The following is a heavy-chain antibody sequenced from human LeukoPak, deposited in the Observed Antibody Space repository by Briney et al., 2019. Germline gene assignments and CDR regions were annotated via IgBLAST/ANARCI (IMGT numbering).Heavy chain of an antibody. CDR3: AKDRGGETYFDL. J-gene: IGHJ2*01. D-gene: IGHD2-21*01. CDR2: ISGSGGST. V-gene: IGHV3-23*01. Sequence: PGGSLRLSCAASGFTFSSYAMSWVRQAPGKGLEWVSAISGSGGSTYYADFVQGRFTISRDNSKNTLYLQMNSLRPEDTALYYCAKDRGGETYFDLWGRGTLVTVSS. CDR1: GFTFSSYA.